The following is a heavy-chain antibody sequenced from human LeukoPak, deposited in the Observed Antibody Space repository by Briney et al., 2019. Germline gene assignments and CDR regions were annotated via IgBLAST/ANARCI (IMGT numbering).Heavy chain of an antibody. CDR3: ARLYHYDPSGYEGEFDY. J-gene: IGHJ4*02. CDR2: INWDDDE. D-gene: IGHD3-22*01. Sequence: SGPTLVNPTQTLTLTCTFSGFSLDTTGISVTWIRQPPGKALEWLAPINWDDDESYSTFLKTRLTISKDTSKNQVFLTMTNMDPVDTATYYCARLYHYDPSGYEGEFDYWGQGTLVTVSS. V-gene: IGHV2-70*01. CDR1: GFSLDTTGIS.